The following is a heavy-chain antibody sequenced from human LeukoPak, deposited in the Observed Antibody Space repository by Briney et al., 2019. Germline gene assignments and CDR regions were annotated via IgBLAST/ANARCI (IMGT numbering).Heavy chain of an antibody. CDR1: GFTVSSNY. J-gene: IGHJ4*02. V-gene: IGHV3-53*01. CDR3: ASQRVAAAGTPDY. Sequence: GGSLRLSCAASGFTVSSNYMSWVRQAPGKGLEWVSVIYSGGSTYYADSVKGRFTISRDNSKNTLYLQMNSLRAEDTAVYYCASQRVAAAGTPDYWGQGTLATVSS. CDR2: IYSGGST. D-gene: IGHD6-13*01.